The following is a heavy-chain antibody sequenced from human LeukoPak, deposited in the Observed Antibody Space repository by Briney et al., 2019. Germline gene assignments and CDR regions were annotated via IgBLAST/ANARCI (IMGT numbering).Heavy chain of an antibody. D-gene: IGHD1-1*01. CDR3: ARVPYSYGMDV. J-gene: IGHJ6*02. Sequence: GGSLRLSCAASGFTFSSYSMNWVRQAPGKGLEWVSYISGSSTTIYYADSVKGRFTISRENAKNSLYLQMNSLRAEDTAVYYCARVPYSYGMDVWGQGTTVTVSS. V-gene: IGHV3-48*04. CDR2: ISGSSTTI. CDR1: GFTFSSYS.